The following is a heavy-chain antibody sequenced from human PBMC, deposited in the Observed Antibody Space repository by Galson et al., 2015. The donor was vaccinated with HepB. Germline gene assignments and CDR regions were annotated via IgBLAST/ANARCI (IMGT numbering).Heavy chain of an antibody. CDR3: AKGRGYCSSTSCYLGY. CDR2: ISYDGSNK. V-gene: IGHV3-30*18. Sequence: SLRLSCAASGFTFSSYGMHWVRQAPGKGLEWVAVISYDGSNKYYADSVKGRFTISRDNSKNTLNLQMNSLRAEDTAVYYCAKGRGYCSSTSCYLGYWGQGTLVTVSS. D-gene: IGHD2-2*01. J-gene: IGHJ4*02. CDR1: GFTFSSYG.